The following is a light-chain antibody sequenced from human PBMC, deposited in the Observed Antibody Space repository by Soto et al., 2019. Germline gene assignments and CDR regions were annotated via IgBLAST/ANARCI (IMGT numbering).Light chain of an antibody. CDR2: GAS. J-gene: IGKJ5*01. V-gene: IGKV3-20*01. Sequence: EIVLTQSPGTLSLSPGERATLSCRASQSVSSSYLAWYQQKPGQAPRLXLYGASSRATGIPDRFSGSGCGTDFTLTISRLEPEDFSVYYCQQYGSSLPITFGQGTRLEIK. CDR3: QQYGSSLPIT. CDR1: QSVSSSY.